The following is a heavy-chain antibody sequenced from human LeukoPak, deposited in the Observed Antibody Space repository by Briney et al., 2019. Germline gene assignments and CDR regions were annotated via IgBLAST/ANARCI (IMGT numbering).Heavy chain of an antibody. J-gene: IGHJ5*02. Sequence: PSETLSLTCTVSGGSISSYYWSWIRQPAGKGLDWIGRIYTSRSTNYNPSLKSRVTMSVDTSKNQFSLKLSSVTAADTAVYYCAREIHYYRRWFDPWGQGTLLTVSS. V-gene: IGHV4-4*07. CDR2: IYTSRST. CDR3: AREIHYYRRWFDP. CDR1: GGSISSYY. D-gene: IGHD3-22*01.